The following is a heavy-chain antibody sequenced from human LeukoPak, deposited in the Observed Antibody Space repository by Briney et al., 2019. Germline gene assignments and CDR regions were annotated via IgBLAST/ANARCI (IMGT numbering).Heavy chain of an antibody. V-gene: IGHV4-38-2*02. CDR2: IYHSGTP. CDR1: RYSISSGYF. D-gene: IGHD3-10*01. J-gene: IGHJ5*02. CDR3: ARGGYYGSGNDFRFDP. Sequence: SETLSLTCNVSRYSISSGYFWAWIRQPPGKGLEWIGSIYHSGTPYFNPSLKSRVTISVDTSKNQFSLKLSSVTAADTAVYYCARGGYYGSGNDFRFDPWGQGTLVTVSS.